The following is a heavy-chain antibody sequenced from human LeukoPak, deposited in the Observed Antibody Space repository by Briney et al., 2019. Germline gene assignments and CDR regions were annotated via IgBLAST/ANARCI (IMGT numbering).Heavy chain of an antibody. CDR3: ARHKRAVGATYGLDY. CDR2: INHSGSA. V-gene: IGHV4-34*01. CDR1: GGSFSGYY. J-gene: IGHJ4*02. D-gene: IGHD1-26*01. Sequence: PSETLSLTCAVSGGSFSGYYWTWIRQPPGKGLEWIGEINHSGSANYNPSLMSRVTISLDASENHFSLNLSSVTAADAAVYYCARHKRAVGATYGLDYWGQGALVTVSS.